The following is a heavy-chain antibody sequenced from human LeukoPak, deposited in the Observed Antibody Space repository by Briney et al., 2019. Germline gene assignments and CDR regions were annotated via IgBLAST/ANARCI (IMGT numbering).Heavy chain of an antibody. CDR3: ASGGKYCTGGACYGD. CDR2: IYSGGTT. Sequence: GGSLRLSCAASGFIVSDDYISWVRQTPGKGLEWVSVIYSGGTTFYADSVKGRFTISRDNSKNTVHLQMNSLRAEDTAVYYCASGGKYCTGGACYGDWGQGTLVTVSS. J-gene: IGHJ4*02. V-gene: IGHV3-53*01. CDR1: GFIVSDDY. D-gene: IGHD2-8*02.